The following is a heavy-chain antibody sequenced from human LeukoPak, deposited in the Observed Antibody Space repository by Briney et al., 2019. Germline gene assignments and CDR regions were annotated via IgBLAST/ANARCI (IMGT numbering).Heavy chain of an antibody. Sequence: GRSLRLSCAASGFTFSSHGMHWVRLAPGKGLEWVAVISSEGRDKYYADSVKGRFTISRDNPKNTLYLQMNSLRAEDTAMYYCAKDWGYASGTFFVNWGQGTLVTVSS. V-gene: IGHV3-30*18. D-gene: IGHD6-19*01. CDR3: AKDWGYASGTFFVN. CDR2: ISSEGRDK. CDR1: GFTFSSHG. J-gene: IGHJ4*02.